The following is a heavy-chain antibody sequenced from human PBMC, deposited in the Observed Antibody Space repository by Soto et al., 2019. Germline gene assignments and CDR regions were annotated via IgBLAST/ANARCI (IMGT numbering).Heavy chain of an antibody. D-gene: IGHD3-9*01. CDR2: ISVTGTGT. CDR3: AIDYSTGYADF. CDR1: GFVFSNYA. J-gene: IGHJ4*02. V-gene: IGHV3-23*01. Sequence: LRLSCAASGFVFSNYAMAWVRQVPGKGLEWVSTISVTGTGTHYADSVEGRFTISRDNFKSTLFLQMNSLRAADTAIYYCAIDYSTGYADFWGQGTLVTVSS.